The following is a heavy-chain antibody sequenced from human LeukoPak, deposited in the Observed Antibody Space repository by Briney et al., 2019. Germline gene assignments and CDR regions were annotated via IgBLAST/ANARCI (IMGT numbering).Heavy chain of an antibody. Sequence: ASVKVSCKASGYTFTSYGISWVRQAPGQGLEWMGWISVYNGHTNYAQKLQGRVTMTTDTSTSTAYMELSRLRSDDTAVYYCARRGIAAAGTGRVAFDIWGQGTMVTVSS. CDR1: GYTFTSYG. D-gene: IGHD6-13*01. CDR3: ARRGIAAAGTGRVAFDI. CDR2: ISVYNGHT. V-gene: IGHV1-18*01. J-gene: IGHJ3*02.